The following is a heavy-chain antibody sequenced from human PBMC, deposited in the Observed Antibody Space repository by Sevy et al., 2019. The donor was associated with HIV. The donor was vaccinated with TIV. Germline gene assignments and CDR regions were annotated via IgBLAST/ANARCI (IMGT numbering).Heavy chain of an antibody. CDR3: ARVPRSITMVRGVPHYYYYGMDV. CDR1: GFTFSNFV. Sequence: GGSLRLSCAASGFTFSNFVMTWVRQAPGKGLEWVSTIYTSGGTFYADSVKGRFTISRDNSKNTLYLQMNSLRAEDTAVYYCARVPRSITMVRGVPHYYYYGMDVWGQGTTVTVSS. D-gene: IGHD3-10*01. CDR2: IYTSGGT. V-gene: IGHV3-66*03. J-gene: IGHJ6*02.